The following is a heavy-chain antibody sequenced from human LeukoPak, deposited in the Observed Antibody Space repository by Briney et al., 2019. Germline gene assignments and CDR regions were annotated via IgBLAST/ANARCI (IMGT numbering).Heavy chain of an antibody. CDR1: GGSFSGYY. Sequence: SSETLSLTCAVCGGSFSGYYWSWIRQPPGKGLEWIGEINHSGSTNYNPSLKSRVTISVDTSKNQFSLKLGSVTAADTAVYYCARHVYGDYRFDYWGQGTLVTVSS. V-gene: IGHV4-34*01. J-gene: IGHJ4*02. CDR2: INHSGST. D-gene: IGHD4-17*01. CDR3: ARHVYGDYRFDY.